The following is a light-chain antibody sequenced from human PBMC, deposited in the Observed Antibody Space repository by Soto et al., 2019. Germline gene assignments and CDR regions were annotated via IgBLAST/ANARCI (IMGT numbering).Light chain of an antibody. Sequence: QSVLTQSSSASASLGSSVKLTCTLSNGHSSYIIAWHQQQPGKAPRYLMKLEGRGSYNKGSGVPDRFSGSSSGADRYLTISNLQFEDEADYYCETWDSNNWVFGGGTKLTVL. CDR2: LEGRGSY. CDR1: NGHSSYI. V-gene: IGLV4-60*02. CDR3: ETWDSNNWV. J-gene: IGLJ3*02.